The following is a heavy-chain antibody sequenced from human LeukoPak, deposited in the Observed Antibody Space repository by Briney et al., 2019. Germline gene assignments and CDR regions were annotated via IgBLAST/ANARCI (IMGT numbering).Heavy chain of an antibody. D-gene: IGHD3-10*01. Sequence: SETLSLTCAVYGGSFSGYYWSWIRQPPGKGLEWIGEINHSGSTNYSPSLKSRVTISVDTSKNQFSLKLSSVTAADTAVYYCARFSYMVRGVISDYFDYWGQGTLVTVSS. J-gene: IGHJ4*02. CDR1: GGSFSGYY. V-gene: IGHV4-34*01. CDR2: INHSGST. CDR3: ARFSYMVRGVISDYFDY.